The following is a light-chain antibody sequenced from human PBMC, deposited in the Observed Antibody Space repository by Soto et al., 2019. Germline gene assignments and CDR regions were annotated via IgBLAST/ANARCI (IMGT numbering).Light chain of an antibody. V-gene: IGLV1-44*01. CDR3: AAWDDSLNAVV. J-gene: IGLJ2*01. CDR1: TSNIGSKT. Sequence: QSVLTQPPSASGTPGQRVTISCSGSTSNIGSKTVSWYQQLPGSAPRVLIYTNNQRPSGVPDRFSGSKSGTSASLAISGLRSEDEADFYCAAWDDSLNAVVFGGGTKLTVL. CDR2: TNN.